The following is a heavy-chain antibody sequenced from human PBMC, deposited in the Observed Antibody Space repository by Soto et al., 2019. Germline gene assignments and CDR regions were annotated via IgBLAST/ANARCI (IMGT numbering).Heavy chain of an antibody. Sequence: QVQLVQSGAEVKKPGSSVKVSCKASGGTFSSYTISWVRQAPGQGLEWMGRIIPILGIANYAQQFQGRVTITADKYTSTAYMELSSLRSEDTAVYYCAGAAVVTARYYYYYGMDVWGRATTVAVCS. CDR1: GGTFSSYT. D-gene: IGHD2-21*02. J-gene: IGHJ6*02. CDR3: AGAAVVTARYYYYYGMDV. CDR2: IIPILGIA. V-gene: IGHV1-69*02.